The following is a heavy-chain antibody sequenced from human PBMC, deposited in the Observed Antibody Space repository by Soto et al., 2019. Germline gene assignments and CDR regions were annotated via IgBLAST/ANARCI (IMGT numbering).Heavy chain of an antibody. V-gene: IGHV1-18*01. Sequence: QVQLVQSGAEVKKPGASVKVSCKASGYTFTSYGISWVRQAPGQGLEWMGWISAYNGNTNYAQKLQGRVTMTTDTSTSTAYMELRSLRSDDTAVYYCARDILGSSSWYYYSYGMDVWGQGTTVTVSS. J-gene: IGHJ6*02. CDR1: GYTFTSYG. D-gene: IGHD6-13*01. CDR3: ARDILGSSSWYYYSYGMDV. CDR2: ISAYNGNT.